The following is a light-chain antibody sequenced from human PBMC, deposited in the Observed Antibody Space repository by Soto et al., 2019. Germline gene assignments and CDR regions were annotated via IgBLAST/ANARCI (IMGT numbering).Light chain of an antibody. Sequence: EIVLTQSPGTLSLSPGERATLSCRASQSVSSSYLAWYQQKPGQAPRLLIYGASSRATGIPDRFSGSASGTDFTLTISRLEPEGFAVYYWQQYGSSPWTFGQGTKVEIK. CDR2: GAS. J-gene: IGKJ1*01. CDR3: QQYGSSPWT. V-gene: IGKV3-20*01. CDR1: QSVSSSY.